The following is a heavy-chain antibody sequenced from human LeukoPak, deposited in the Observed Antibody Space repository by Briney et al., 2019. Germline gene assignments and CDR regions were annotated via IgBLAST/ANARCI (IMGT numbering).Heavy chain of an antibody. D-gene: IGHD3-10*01. CDR1: GGSISSGRYY. V-gene: IGHV4-61*02. J-gene: IGHJ6*03. CDR2: IYTSGST. CDR3: ARSFPGNYYYYYMDV. Sequence: SQTLSLTCTVSGGSISSGRYYWSWIRQPAGKGLEWIGRIYTSGSTNYNPSLKSRVTISVDTSKNQFSLKLSSVTAADTAVYYCARSFPGNYYYYYMDVWGKGTTVTVSS.